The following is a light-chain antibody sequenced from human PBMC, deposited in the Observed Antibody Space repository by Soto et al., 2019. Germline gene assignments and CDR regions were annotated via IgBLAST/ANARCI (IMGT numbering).Light chain of an antibody. J-gene: IGKJ1*01. CDR2: KAS. V-gene: IGKV1-5*03. Sequence: DIQMTQSPSTLSASVGDRVTITCRSSQSISSRLAWYQQKPGKVPKLLSYKASSLESGVPSRFSGTGSGTEFTLTISSLQPDDFATYYCHQYDSYSWTFGQGTKVEI. CDR3: HQYDSYSWT. CDR1: QSISSR.